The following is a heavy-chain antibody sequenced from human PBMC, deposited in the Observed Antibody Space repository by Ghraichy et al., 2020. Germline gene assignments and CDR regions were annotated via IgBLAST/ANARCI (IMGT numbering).Heavy chain of an antibody. V-gene: IGHV3-23*01. D-gene: IGHD3-10*01. Sequence: GESLNISCAASGFTFSDYVVTWVRQAPGKGLEWVSAIRSSGGRTYYADSVKGRFTISRDNSKNTLYLQMNSLRAEDTAVYYCAKPLAGESYASGSYPSPGYYYGLDVWGQGTTVTVSS. CDR2: IRSSGGRT. J-gene: IGHJ6*02. CDR3: AKPLAGESYASGSYPSPGYYYGLDV. CDR1: GFTFSDYV.